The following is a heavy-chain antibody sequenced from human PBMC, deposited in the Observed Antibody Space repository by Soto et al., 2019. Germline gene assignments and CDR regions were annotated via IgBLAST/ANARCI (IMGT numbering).Heavy chain of an antibody. CDR2: ISGRGGST. V-gene: IGHV3-23*01. Sequence: EVQLLESGGGLVQPGGSLRLSCAASGFTFSTYAMTWVRQAPGKGLEWVSGISGRGGSTYYANSVTGRVTIARDNTKNTLYLQLNSLRADDTAVYYCAREAVTEDYWGQGTLVTVSS. D-gene: IGHD6-19*01. J-gene: IGHJ4*02. CDR3: AREAVTEDY. CDR1: GFTFSTYA.